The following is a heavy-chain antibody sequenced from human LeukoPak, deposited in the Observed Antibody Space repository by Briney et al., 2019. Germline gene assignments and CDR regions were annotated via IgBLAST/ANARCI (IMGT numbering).Heavy chain of an antibody. CDR2: IYYSGST. V-gene: IGHV4-59*12. CDR3: ARDGGHCSSTSCYKATYYGMDV. Sequence: SETLSLTCTVSGGSISSYYWSWIRQPPGKGLEWIGYIYYSGSTNYNPSLKSRVTISVDTSKNQFSLKLSSVTAADTAVYYCARDGGHCSSTSCYKATYYGMDVWGQGTTVTVSS. J-gene: IGHJ6*02. CDR1: GGSISSYY. D-gene: IGHD2-2*02.